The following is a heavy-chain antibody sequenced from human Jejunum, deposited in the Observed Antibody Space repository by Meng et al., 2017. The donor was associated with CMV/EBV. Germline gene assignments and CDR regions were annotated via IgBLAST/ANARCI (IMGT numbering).Heavy chain of an antibody. J-gene: IGHJ4*02. CDR1: VFTFSSYW. Sequence: ASVFTFSSYWLHWLRQVPGKGLVWVSRINGDGNTTAYADSVQGRFTISRDNAQNTLYLQMNSLTAEDTGVYYCANTKYSGTYFDFWGQGTLVTVSS. CDR2: INGDGNTT. CDR3: ANTKYSGTYFDF. V-gene: IGHV3-74*01. D-gene: IGHD1-26*01.